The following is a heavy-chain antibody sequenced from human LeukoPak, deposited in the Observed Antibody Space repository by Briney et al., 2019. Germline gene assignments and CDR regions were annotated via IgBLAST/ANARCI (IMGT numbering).Heavy chain of an antibody. D-gene: IGHD3-10*01. CDR1: GFTFRSYA. J-gene: IGHJ1*01. Sequence: GGSLRLSCAASGFTFRSYAMYWVRQTPEKGLEWVSAFSGGGDSSYYADSVKGRFTISRDDSKSTLYLQMNSLRAEDTAVYYCARAPFGPGTYLQYWGQGTLVIVSS. CDR3: ARAPFGPGTYLQY. V-gene: IGHV3-23*01. CDR2: FSGGGDSS.